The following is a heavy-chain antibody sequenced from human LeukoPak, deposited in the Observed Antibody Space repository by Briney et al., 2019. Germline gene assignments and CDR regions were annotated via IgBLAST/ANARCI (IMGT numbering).Heavy chain of an antibody. Sequence: GASVKVSCKASGYTFTGYYMHWVRQAPGQGLEWMGWINPNSGVTNYAQKFQGRVTMTRDTSTSTVYMELSSLRSEDTAVYYCARGGYSSSKDAFDIWGQGTMVTVSS. D-gene: IGHD6-13*01. V-gene: IGHV1-2*02. CDR2: INPNSGVT. CDR3: ARGGYSSSKDAFDI. CDR1: GYTFTGYY. J-gene: IGHJ3*02.